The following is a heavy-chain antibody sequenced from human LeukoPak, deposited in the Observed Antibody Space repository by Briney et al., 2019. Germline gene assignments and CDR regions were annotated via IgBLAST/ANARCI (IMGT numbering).Heavy chain of an antibody. J-gene: IGHJ4*02. V-gene: IGHV3-23*01. D-gene: IGHD3-22*01. CDR2: ISTGGGST. CDR1: GFTFSSYA. CDR3: AKFYHYYDSSGYLNY. Sequence: QSGGSLRLPCAASGFTFSSYAMSWVRQAPGKGLEWVSGISTGGGSTYYADSLKGRFTISRDNSKNTLYLQMNSLRAEDTAVYYCAKFYHYYDSSGYLNYWGQGTLVTVSS.